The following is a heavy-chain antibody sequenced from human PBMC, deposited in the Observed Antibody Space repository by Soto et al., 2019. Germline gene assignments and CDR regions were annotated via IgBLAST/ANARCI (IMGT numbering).Heavy chain of an antibody. J-gene: IGHJ4*02. CDR2: IYYSGVT. Sequence: QVQLLESGPGLVKPSQTLSLTCTVCGGSISIGGYYWSWIRQHPGKGLEWIGYIYYSGVTYYSPSLKSRVTISIDTSKNQFSLKLSSVTAADPAVYYCAGGVLYWGQGTLVTVSS. V-gene: IGHV4-31*03. CDR1: GGSISIGGYY. CDR3: AGGVLY.